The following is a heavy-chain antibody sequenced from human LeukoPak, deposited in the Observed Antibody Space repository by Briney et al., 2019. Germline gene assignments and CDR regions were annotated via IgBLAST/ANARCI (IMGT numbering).Heavy chain of an antibody. CDR3: AREDVVTAIPEYFQH. D-gene: IGHD2-21*02. Sequence: SETLSLTCAVYGGSFSGYYWSWIRQPPGEGLEWIGEINHSGSTNYNPSLKSRVTISVDTSKNQFSLKLSSVTAADTAVYYCAREDVVTAIPEYFQHWGQGTLVTVSS. J-gene: IGHJ1*01. V-gene: IGHV4-34*01. CDR2: INHSGST. CDR1: GGSFSGYY.